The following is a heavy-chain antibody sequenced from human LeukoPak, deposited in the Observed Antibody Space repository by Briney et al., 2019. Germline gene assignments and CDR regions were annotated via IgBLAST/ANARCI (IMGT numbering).Heavy chain of an antibody. J-gene: IGHJ6*02. D-gene: IGHD4-11*01. V-gene: IGHV3-66*01. Sequence: GGSLRLSCAASGFTVSSYYMTWVRQAPGKGLEWVSVIYSGGSTYYADSVKGRVAISRDNSKNTVFLQMNSVRAEDTAVYYCARSYSNHLFGMDVWGQGATVTVSS. CDR1: GFTVSSYY. CDR2: IYSGGST. CDR3: ARSYSNHLFGMDV.